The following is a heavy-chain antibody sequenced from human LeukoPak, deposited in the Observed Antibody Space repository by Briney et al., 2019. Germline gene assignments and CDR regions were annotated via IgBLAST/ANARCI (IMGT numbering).Heavy chain of an antibody. CDR2: IYSGGST. CDR1: GFTVSSNY. D-gene: IGHD4-11*01. CDR3: ARVSSYSPYFDY. V-gene: IGHV3-66*02. J-gene: IGHJ4*02. Sequence: GGSLRLSCAASGFTVSSNYMSWVRQAPGKGLEWVSVIYSGGSTYYADSVKGRFTISRGNSKNTLYLQMNSLRAEDTAVYYCARVSSYSPYFDYWGQGTLVTVSS.